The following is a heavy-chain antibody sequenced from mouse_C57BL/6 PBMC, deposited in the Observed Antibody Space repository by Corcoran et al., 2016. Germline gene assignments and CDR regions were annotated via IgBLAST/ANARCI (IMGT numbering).Heavy chain of an antibody. D-gene: IGHD1-1*01. Sequence: EVQLQQSVAELVRPGASVKLSCTASGFNIKNTYMHWVKQRPEQGLEWIGRIDPANGNTKYAPKFQGKATITADTSSNTAYLQLSSLTSEDTAIYYCAHFPHITTVVATDAMDYWGQGTSVTVSS. J-gene: IGHJ4*01. CDR1: GFNIKNTY. V-gene: IGHV14-3*01. CDR3: AHFPHITTVVATDAMDY. CDR2: IDPANGNT.